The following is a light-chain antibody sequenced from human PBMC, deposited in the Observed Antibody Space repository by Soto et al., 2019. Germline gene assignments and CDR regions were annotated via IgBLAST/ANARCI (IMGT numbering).Light chain of an antibody. CDR3: CSYAGMYTWV. CDR1: RSDVGGYNY. J-gene: IGLJ1*01. CDR2: EVN. Sequence: QSVLTQPRSVSGSLGQSVTISCAGTRSDVGGYNYVSWYQQPPGTAPKLMIYEVNKRPSGVPDRFSGSKSGSTASLTISGLQAEDEGDYYCCSYAGMYTWVFGTGTKVTVL. V-gene: IGLV2-11*01.